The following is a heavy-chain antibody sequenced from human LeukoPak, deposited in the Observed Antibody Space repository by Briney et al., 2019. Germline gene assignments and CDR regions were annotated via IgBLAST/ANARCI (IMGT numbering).Heavy chain of an antibody. D-gene: IGHD2-15*01. CDR2: IKSKTDGGTT. CDR3: TTPRDTAGGFDI. J-gene: IGHJ3*02. Sequence: GGSLRLSCAASGFTFGTYGIHWVRQAPGKGLEWVGRIKSKTDGGTTDYAAPAKGRFTISRDDSKNTLYLQMNSLKTEDTAVYYCTTPRDTAGGFDIWGQGTMVTVSS. V-gene: IGHV3-15*01. CDR1: GFTFGTYG.